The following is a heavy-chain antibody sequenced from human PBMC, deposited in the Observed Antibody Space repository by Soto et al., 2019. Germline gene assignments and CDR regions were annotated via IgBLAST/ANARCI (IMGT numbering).Heavy chain of an antibody. D-gene: IGHD2-15*01. V-gene: IGHV3-23*01. J-gene: IGHJ4*02. CDR3: TKGTCMSGGSCYSTFDD. Sequence: PGGSLRLSCAASGFTFSSYAMSWVRQAPGKGLEWVSVISGSGGSTYYADSVKGRFTISRDNSKNTLYLQMNNLRAEDTAVYYCTKGTCMSGGSCYSTFDDWGQETL. CDR1: GFTFSSYA. CDR2: ISGSGGST.